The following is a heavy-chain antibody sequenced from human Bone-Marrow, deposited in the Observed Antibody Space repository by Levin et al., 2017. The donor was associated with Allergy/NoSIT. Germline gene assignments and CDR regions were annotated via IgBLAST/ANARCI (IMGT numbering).Heavy chain of an antibody. D-gene: IGHD4-23*01. CDR2: IWYDGSNK. V-gene: IGHV3-33*01. CDR3: ARERNGGNSSRWFDP. Sequence: GESLKISCAASGFTFSSYGMPCVRPAPGKGLEWVAVIWYDGSNKLYADSVKGRFTISRDNSKNSLYLQMNSLRAEDTAVYYCARERNGGNSSRWFDPWGQGTLVTVSS. CDR1: GFTFSSYG. J-gene: IGHJ5*02.